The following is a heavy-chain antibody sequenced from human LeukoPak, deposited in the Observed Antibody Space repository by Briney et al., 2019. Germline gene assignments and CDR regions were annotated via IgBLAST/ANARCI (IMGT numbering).Heavy chain of an antibody. CDR1: GYTFTNYG. D-gene: IGHD2-2*01. Sequence: ASAKVSCKASGYTFTNYGINWVRQAPGQGLEWMGWISAYNGNTNYAQKVQGRVTMTTDTSTSAAYMELRSLRSDDTAVYYCARGDIVVVIGAPFDYWGQGTLVTVSS. CDR3: ARGDIVVVIGAPFDY. CDR2: ISAYNGNT. J-gene: IGHJ4*02. V-gene: IGHV1-18*01.